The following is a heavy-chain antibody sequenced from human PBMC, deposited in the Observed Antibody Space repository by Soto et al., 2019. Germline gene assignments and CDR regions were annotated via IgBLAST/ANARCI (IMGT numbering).Heavy chain of an antibody. CDR3: AGQGGYCSGGSCYPYYYYYYMDV. J-gene: IGHJ6*03. V-gene: IGHV4-39*01. Sequence: SETLSLTCTVSGGSISSSSYYWGWIRLPPGKGLEWIGSIYYSGSTYYNPSLKSRVTISVDTSKNQFSMKLSSVTAAETAVYYCAGQGGYCSGGSCYPYYYYYYMDVWGKGPTVTVPS. D-gene: IGHD2-15*01. CDR1: GGSISSSSYY. CDR2: IYYSGST.